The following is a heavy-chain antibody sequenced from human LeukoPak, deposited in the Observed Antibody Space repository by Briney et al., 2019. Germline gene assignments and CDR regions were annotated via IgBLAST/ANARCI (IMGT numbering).Heavy chain of an antibody. V-gene: IGHV1-8*01. CDR2: MNSNSGHT. Sequence: GASVKVSCKASGYTFTNYDINWVRQATGQGLEWMGWMNSNSGHTGYAQKFQGRVTMTTDTSTSTAYMELRSLRSDDTAVYYCARDPYYYDSSGYPDYWGQGTLVTVSS. CDR1: GYTFTNYD. J-gene: IGHJ4*02. CDR3: ARDPYYYDSSGYPDY. D-gene: IGHD3-22*01.